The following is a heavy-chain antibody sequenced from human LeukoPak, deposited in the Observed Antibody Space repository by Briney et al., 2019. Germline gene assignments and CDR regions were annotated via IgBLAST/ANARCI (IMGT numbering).Heavy chain of an antibody. CDR1: GFTFSSIS. D-gene: IGHD3-10*01. Sequence: GGSLRLSCEASGFTFSSISMNWVRQAPGKGLEWVSSISPDGETTYHADSVKGRFTSSRGNAMSSLYLQMNSLRAEDTALYYCTRDLPVPSLVRGIIIYGLIDYWGQGTLVAVSS. CDR2: ISPDGETT. J-gene: IGHJ4*02. CDR3: TRDLPVPSLVRGIIIYGLIDY. V-gene: IGHV3-21*06.